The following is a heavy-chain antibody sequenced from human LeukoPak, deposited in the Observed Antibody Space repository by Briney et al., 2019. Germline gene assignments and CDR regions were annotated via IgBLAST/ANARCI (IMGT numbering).Heavy chain of an antibody. Sequence: GGSLRLSCAASGFTFAIHAMTWVSQAPGKGLEWVSGISGDGASTHYAESVKGQFTISRDNSQNTLFLQMNSLRVEDTAIYYCAKDSYVSGRPLHTFDVWGQGTMVTVSS. CDR1: GFTFAIHA. V-gene: IGHV3-23*01. D-gene: IGHD3-10*01. CDR3: AKDSYVSGRPLHTFDV. CDR2: ISGDGAST. J-gene: IGHJ3*01.